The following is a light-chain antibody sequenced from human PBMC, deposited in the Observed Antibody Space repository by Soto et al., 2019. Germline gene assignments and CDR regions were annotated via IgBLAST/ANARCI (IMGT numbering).Light chain of an antibody. J-gene: IGKJ5*01. Sequence: EIVLTQSPGTLSLSPGERATLSCRASQSASSSYLAWYQQKPGQAPRLLIYDASNRATGIPARFSGSGSGTDFTLTISSLEPEDFAVYYCQQRSNWPPITFGQGTRLE. CDR3: QQRSNWPPIT. CDR2: DAS. V-gene: IGKV3-11*01. CDR1: QSASSSY.